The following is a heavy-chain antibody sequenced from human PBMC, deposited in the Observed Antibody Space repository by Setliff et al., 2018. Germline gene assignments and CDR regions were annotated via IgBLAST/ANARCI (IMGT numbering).Heavy chain of an antibody. V-gene: IGHV3-7*01. J-gene: IGHJ4*02. CDR1: GLSYSNYW. CDR2: INPHGSEK. D-gene: IGHD3-10*01. Sequence: GGSLRLSCTASGLSYSNYWVSWVRQAPGKGLEWLASINPHGSEKYYADSVKGRFTISRDDAKNSLSLQMNDLRIEDTAVYYCFGAGTCSYWGQGTLVTVSS. CDR3: FGAGTCSY.